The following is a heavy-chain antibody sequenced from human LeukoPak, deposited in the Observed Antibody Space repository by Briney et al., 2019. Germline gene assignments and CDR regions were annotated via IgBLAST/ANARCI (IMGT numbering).Heavy chain of an antibody. Sequence: SETLSLTCTVSGYSVSSGFYWGWIRQPPGKGLEWVGIIYHSGSTNYNPSLKSRVTMSVDTSKNQFSLKLSSVTAADTAVYYCARDSYYYGSGSPNWFDPWGQGTLVTVSS. CDR3: ARDSYYYGSGSPNWFDP. V-gene: IGHV4-38-2*02. CDR2: IYHSGST. CDR1: GYSVSSGFY. D-gene: IGHD3-10*01. J-gene: IGHJ5*02.